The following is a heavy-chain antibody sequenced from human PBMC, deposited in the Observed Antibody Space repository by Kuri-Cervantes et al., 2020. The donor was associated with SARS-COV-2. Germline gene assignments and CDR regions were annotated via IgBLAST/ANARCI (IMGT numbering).Heavy chain of an antibody. CDR2: IIPIFGTA. V-gene: IGHV1-69*13. CDR1: GGTFSSYA. Sequence: SVKVSCKASGGTFSSYAISWVRQAPGQGLEWMGGIIPIFGTANYAQKFQGRVTITADESTSTAYMELSSLRSEDTAVYYCAREFMVRGVTHDAFDIWGQGTMVTVSS. D-gene: IGHD3-10*01. J-gene: IGHJ3*02. CDR3: AREFMVRGVTHDAFDI.